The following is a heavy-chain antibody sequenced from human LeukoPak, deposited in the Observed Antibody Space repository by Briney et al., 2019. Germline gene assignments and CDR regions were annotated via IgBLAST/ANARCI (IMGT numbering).Heavy chain of an antibody. CDR3: ARSGDWNDLLPPH. Sequence: PSETLSLTCTVSGGSISSSSYYWGWIRQPPGKGLEWIGSIYYSGSTYYNPSLKSRVTISVDTSKNQFSLKLSSVTAADTAVYYCARSGDWNDLLPPHWGQGTLVTVSS. V-gene: IGHV4-39*07. CDR2: IYYSGST. J-gene: IGHJ4*02. CDR1: GGSISSSSYY. D-gene: IGHD1-1*01.